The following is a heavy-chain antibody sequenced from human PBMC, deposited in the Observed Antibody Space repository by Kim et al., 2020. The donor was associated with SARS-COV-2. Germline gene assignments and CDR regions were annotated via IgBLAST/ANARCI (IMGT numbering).Heavy chain of an antibody. CDR2: ISSSSSYI. V-gene: IGHV3-21*01. CDR1: GFTFSNYN. Sequence: LSLTCAASGFTFSNYNMNWVRQAPGKGLEWVSSISSSSSYIYYADSVKGRFTISRDNAKNSLYLQMNSLRAEDTAMYYCARDPYSGSYYGMDVWGQG. J-gene: IGHJ6*02. D-gene: IGHD1-26*01. CDR3: ARDPYSGSYYGMDV.